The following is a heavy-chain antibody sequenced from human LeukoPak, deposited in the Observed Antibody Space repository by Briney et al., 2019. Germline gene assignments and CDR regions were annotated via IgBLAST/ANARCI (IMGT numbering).Heavy chain of an antibody. V-gene: IGHV4-61*02. Sequence: PSETLSLTCTVSGGSISSGSYYWSWIRQPAGKGLEWIGRIYTSGSTNYNPSLKSRVTISVDTSKNQFSLKLSSVTAADTAVYYCARDWGLYCSSTSCENWFDPWGQGTLVTVSS. J-gene: IGHJ5*02. CDR1: GGSISSGSYY. CDR2: IYTSGST. CDR3: ARDWGLYCSSTSCENWFDP. D-gene: IGHD2-2*01.